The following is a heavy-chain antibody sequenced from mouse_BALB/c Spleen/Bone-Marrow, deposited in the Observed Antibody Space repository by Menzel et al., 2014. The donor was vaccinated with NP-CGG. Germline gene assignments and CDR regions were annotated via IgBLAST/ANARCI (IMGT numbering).Heavy chain of an antibody. CDR2: INPSNGGT. CDR3: IYYGNPYAMDY. V-gene: IGHV1S81*02. J-gene: IGHJ4*01. CDR1: GYTFTSYY. Sequence: QVQLQQSGADLVKPGASVKLSSKASGYTFTSYYMYWVKQRPGQGLEWIGEINPSNGGTNFNEKFKSKATLTVDKSSSTAYMQLSSLTSEDSAVYYCIYYGNPYAMDYWRHRSTVTVSS. D-gene: IGHD2-1*01.